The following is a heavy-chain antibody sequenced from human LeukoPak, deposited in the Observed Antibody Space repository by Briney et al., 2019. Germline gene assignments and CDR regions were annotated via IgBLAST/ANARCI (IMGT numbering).Heavy chain of an antibody. V-gene: IGHV4-4*02. D-gene: IGHD3-9*01. Sequence: SGTLSLTCAVSGGSISSSNWWSWVRQPPGKGLEWIGEIYHSGSTNYNPSLKSRVTISVDKSISTAYLQWSSLKASDTAMYYCARGTGFDSLWGQGTLVTVSS. CDR1: GGSISSSNW. J-gene: IGHJ4*02. CDR2: IYHSGST. CDR3: ARGTGFDSL.